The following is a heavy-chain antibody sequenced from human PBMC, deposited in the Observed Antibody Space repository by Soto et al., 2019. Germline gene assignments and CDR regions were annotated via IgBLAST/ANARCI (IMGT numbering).Heavy chain of an antibody. Sequence: PGGSLRLCCAASGFPFSNYAVTWVRQAPGKGLEWVSTISGSGGSTYYADSVKGRFTISRDNSKNTLYLQMNSLRAEDTAVYYSAKDQGSSWYEIDYWGQGTLVTVSS. J-gene: IGHJ4*02. D-gene: IGHD6-13*01. CDR1: GFPFSNYA. CDR2: ISGSGGST. V-gene: IGHV3-23*01. CDR3: AKDQGSSWYEIDY.